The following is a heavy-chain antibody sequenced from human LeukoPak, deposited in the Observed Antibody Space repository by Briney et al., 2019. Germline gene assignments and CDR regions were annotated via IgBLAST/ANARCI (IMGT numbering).Heavy chain of an antibody. J-gene: IGHJ4*02. CDR1: GFTVSSNY. V-gene: IGHV3-53*01. Sequence: GGSLRLSCAASGFTVSSNYMSWVRQAPGKGLEWVSVIYSGGSTYYADSVKGRFTISRDNSKNTLYLQMNSLRAEDTAVYYCARVSEGGYGYGFDYWGQGTLVTVSS. CDR3: ARVSEGGYGYGFDY. D-gene: IGHD5-18*01. CDR2: IYSGGST.